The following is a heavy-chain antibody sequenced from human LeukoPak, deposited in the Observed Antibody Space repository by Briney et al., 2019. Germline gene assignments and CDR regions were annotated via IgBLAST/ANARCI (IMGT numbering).Heavy chain of an antibody. J-gene: IGHJ4*02. Sequence: ASVKVSCKVSGYTLTELSMHWVRQAPGKGLEWVGGFDLEDGETVYAQKFQGRVTMTEDTSSGTAYMDLSSLRSEDTAVYYCATAFRNYDFWSGPGFDYWGQGTLVTVSS. CDR3: ATAFRNYDFWSGPGFDY. CDR2: FDLEDGET. D-gene: IGHD3-3*01. V-gene: IGHV1-24*01. CDR1: GYTLTELS.